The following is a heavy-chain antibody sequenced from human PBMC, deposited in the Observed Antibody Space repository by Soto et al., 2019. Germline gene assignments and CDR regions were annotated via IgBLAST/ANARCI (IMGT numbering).Heavy chain of an antibody. CDR2: VSFDSNYI. CDR1: GFTFSSYW. D-gene: IGHD6-13*01. V-gene: IGHV3-21*01. J-gene: IGHJ4*02. Sequence: GSLRLSCAASGFTFSSYWMHWVRQAPGKGLVWVSLVSFDSNYIYYADSVKGRFTISRDNAKNSVYLQMNSLRAEDTAVYYCARERGWQLYFDYWGQGALVTVSS. CDR3: ARERGWQLYFDY.